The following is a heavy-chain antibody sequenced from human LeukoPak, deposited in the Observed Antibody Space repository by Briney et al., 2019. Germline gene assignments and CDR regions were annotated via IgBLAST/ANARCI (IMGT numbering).Heavy chain of an antibody. Sequence: PGGSLRLSCAASGFTFSSYSMNWVRQTPGKGLEWVSVISGGGDNTYYADYVKGRFTISRDNAKNTVYLQMNSLRVEDTAIYYCAKGELGYCSSASCYLVYWGQGTLVTVSS. CDR3: AKGELGYCSSASCYLVY. CDR2: ISGGGDNT. V-gene: IGHV3-23*01. CDR1: GFTFSSYS. J-gene: IGHJ4*02. D-gene: IGHD2-2*01.